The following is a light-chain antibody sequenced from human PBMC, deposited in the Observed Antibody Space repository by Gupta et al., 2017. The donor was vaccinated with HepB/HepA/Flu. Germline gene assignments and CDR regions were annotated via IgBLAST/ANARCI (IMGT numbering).Light chain of an antibody. CDR1: SLRIYY. Sequence: SELTQDPAVSVALGQTVRTPCHGDSLRIYYASWYQQKPGQAPILVIYGKNSRPSGIPDRFSGSSSGNTGSLTITGAQAEDEADYYCNSRDISGNHVVFGGGTKLTVL. CDR3: NSRDISGNHVV. CDR2: GKN. J-gene: IGLJ2*01. V-gene: IGLV3-19*01.